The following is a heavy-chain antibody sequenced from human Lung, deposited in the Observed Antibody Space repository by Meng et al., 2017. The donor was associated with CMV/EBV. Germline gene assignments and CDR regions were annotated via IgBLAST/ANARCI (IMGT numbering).Heavy chain of an antibody. V-gene: IGHV1-8*03. CDR2: MNPNSGNT. D-gene: IGHD2-15*01. J-gene: IGHJ4*02. Sequence: ASVXVSXXASGYTFTSYDINWVRQATGQGLEWMGWMNPNSGNTGYAQKFQGRVTITRNTSISTAYMELSSLRSEDTAVYYCARIGGGNRGDFDYWGQGTLVTVSS. CDR3: ARIGGGNRGDFDY. CDR1: GYTFTSYD.